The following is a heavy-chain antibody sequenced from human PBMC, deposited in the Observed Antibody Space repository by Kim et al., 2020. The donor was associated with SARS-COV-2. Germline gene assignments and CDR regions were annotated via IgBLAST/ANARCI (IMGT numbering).Heavy chain of an antibody. Sequence: GGSLRLSCAASGFTFSSYWRHWVRQAPGKGLVWVSRINSDGSSTSYADSVKGRFTISRDNAKNTLYLQMNSLRAEDTAVYYCARDPRSYGGNPGSLDYWGQGTLVTVSS. CDR2: INSDGSST. D-gene: IGHD4-17*01. CDR1: GFTFSSYW. V-gene: IGHV3-74*01. CDR3: ARDPRSYGGNPGSLDY. J-gene: IGHJ4*02.